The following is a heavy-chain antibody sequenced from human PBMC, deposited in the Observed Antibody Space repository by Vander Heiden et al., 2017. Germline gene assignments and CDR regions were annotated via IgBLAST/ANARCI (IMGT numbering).Heavy chain of an antibody. CDR3: ARHPYYYDSSGYNNWFDP. CDR1: GGCISSYY. V-gene: IGHV4-59*08. D-gene: IGHD3-22*01. J-gene: IGHJ5*02. Sequence: QMQLPESAPGLAERSETRSPTCTGSGGCISSYYWSWIRQPPGKGLEWIGYIYYSGSTNYNPSLKSRVTISVDTSKNQFSLKLSSVTAADTAVYYCARHPYYYDSSGYNNWFDPWGQGTLVTVSS. CDR2: IYYSGST.